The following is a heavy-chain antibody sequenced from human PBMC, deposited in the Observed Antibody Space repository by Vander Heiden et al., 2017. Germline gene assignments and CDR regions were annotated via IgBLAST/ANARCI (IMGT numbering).Heavy chain of an antibody. CDR3: ATSPLTDYYGSGSYFFDY. Sequence: EVQLVESGGGLVKPGGSLRLSCAASGFTFSRYSRNWVRQAPGKGLEWVSSISSSSSYIYYADSVKGRFTIARDNAKNSLYLQMNSLRAEDTAVYYCATSPLTDYYGSGSYFFDYWGQGTLVTVSS. V-gene: IGHV3-21*01. CDR2: ISSSSSYI. CDR1: GFTFSRYS. D-gene: IGHD3-10*01. J-gene: IGHJ4*02.